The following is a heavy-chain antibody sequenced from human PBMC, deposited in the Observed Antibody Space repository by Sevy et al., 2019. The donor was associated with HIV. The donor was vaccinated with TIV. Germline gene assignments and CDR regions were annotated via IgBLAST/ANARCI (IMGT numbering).Heavy chain of an antibody. V-gene: IGHV3-23*01. D-gene: IGHD6-19*01. CDR1: GFTFSSYA. Sequence: GGSLRLSCAASGFTFSSYAMSWVRQAPGKGLEGVSAISGSGGSTYYADSVKGRFTISRDNSKNTLYLQMNSLRAEDTAVYYCAKGRYSSGWFDYWGQGTLVTVSS. CDR2: ISGSGGST. J-gene: IGHJ4*02. CDR3: AKGRYSSGWFDY.